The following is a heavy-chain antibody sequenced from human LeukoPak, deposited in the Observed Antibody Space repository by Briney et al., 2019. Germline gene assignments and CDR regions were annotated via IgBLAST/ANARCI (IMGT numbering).Heavy chain of an antibody. D-gene: IGHD1-1*01. Sequence: SETLSLTCTVSGGSISSYYWSWIRQPPGKGLEWIGYIYYSGSTNYNPSLKSRVTISVDTSKNQFSLKLSSVTAADTAVYYCASWNDVYWGQGTLVTVSS. CDR3: ASWNDVY. V-gene: IGHV4-59*12. CDR1: GGSISSYY. J-gene: IGHJ4*02. CDR2: IYYSGST.